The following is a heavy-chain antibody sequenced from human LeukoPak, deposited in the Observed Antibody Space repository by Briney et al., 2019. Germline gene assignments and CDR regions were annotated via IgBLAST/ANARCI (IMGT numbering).Heavy chain of an antibody. J-gene: IGHJ4*02. D-gene: IGHD3-22*01. CDR1: GGSFSGYY. CDR2: INHSGST. Sequence: SETLSLTFAVYGGSFSGYYWSWIRQPPGKGLEWIGEINHSGSTNYNPSLKSRVTISVDTSKNQFSLKLSSVTAADTAVYYCARHYYDSSGHFPTDYWGQGTLVTVSS. CDR3: ARHYYDSSGHFPTDY. V-gene: IGHV4-34*01.